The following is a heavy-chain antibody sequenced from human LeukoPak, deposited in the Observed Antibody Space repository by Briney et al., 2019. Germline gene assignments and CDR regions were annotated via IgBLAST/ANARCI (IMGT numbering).Heavy chain of an antibody. CDR2: IRYDGSNK. CDR1: GFSFRSYG. J-gene: IGHJ6*03. D-gene: IGHD2-15*01. CDR3: AKNGDRGAYCSGGSCYPYYYYYIDV. Sequence: GGSLRLSCAASGFSFRSYGMHWVRQAPGKGLEWVAFIRYDGSNKYYAESVKGRFTISRDNSKNTLYLQMNSLRAEDTAIYYCAKNGDRGAYCSGGSCYPYYYYYIDVWGKGTTVTISS. V-gene: IGHV3-30*02.